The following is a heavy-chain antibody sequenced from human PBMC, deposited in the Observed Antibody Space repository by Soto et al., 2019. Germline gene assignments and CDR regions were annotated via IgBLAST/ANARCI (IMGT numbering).Heavy chain of an antibody. CDR1: GGSISSYY. CDR3: AREADCSSTSCGLDY. Sequence: QVQLQESGPGLVKPSETLSLTCTVSGGSISSYYWSWIRQPPGKGLEWIGYIYYSGSTNYNPSLKSRVTISVDTFKNQFSLKLSSVTAADTAVYYCAREADCSSTSCGLDYWGQGTLVTVSS. D-gene: IGHD2-2*01. V-gene: IGHV4-59*01. J-gene: IGHJ4*02. CDR2: IYYSGST.